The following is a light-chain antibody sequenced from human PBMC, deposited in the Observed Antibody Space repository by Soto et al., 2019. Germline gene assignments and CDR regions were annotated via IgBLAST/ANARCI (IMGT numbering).Light chain of an antibody. J-gene: IGLJ1*01. CDR1: SIDVGGYNY. V-gene: IGLV2-14*01. Sequence: ALTQPASVSGSPGQSITISCTGTSIDVGGYNYVSWYQQHPGKAPKLMIYDVSNRPSRVSNRFSGSKSGNTASLTISGLQAEDVADYYCSSYTSSSNPYVFGTGTKVTVL. CDR3: SSYTSSSNPYV. CDR2: DVS.